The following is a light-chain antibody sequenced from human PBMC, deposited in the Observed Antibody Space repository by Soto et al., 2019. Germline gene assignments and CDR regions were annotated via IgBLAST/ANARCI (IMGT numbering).Light chain of an antibody. CDR1: QSVSNN. V-gene: IGKV3-15*01. Sequence: ILMTQSPATLSVSPGERATLSCRASQSVSNNLAWYQQKPGQAPRLLIYDASPRATGIPARFSGSGSGKEFTLTISGLQSEDFAVYYCQQYNNWPPWTFGQGTKVEIK. CDR3: QQYNNWPPWT. J-gene: IGKJ1*01. CDR2: DAS.